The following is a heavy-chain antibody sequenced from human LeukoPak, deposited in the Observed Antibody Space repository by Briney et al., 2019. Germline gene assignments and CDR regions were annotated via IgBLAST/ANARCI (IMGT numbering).Heavy chain of an antibody. J-gene: IGHJ4*02. V-gene: IGHV3-30*03. CDR2: ISYDGSQK. CDR1: GFTFSSYG. Sequence: GGSLRLSCAASGFTFSSYGMHWVRQAPGKGPEWVSVISYDGSQKYYADSVKGRFTISRDDSKNTLYLQMSSLRAEDMAVYYCVRGENYRFDYWGQGTLVTVSS. D-gene: IGHD1-7*01. CDR3: VRGENYRFDY.